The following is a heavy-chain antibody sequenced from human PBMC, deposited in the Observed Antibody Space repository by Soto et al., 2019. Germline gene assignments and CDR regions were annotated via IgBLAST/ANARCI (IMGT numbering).Heavy chain of an antibody. J-gene: IGHJ4*02. V-gene: IGHV4-61*08. D-gene: IGHD6-19*01. CDR1: GGSVSSDAYY. Sequence: QVQLQESGPGLVKPSGTLSLTCSVSGGSVSSDAYYWSWIRQPPGKTLEWIGFILSGGGTSTNPSRASRLSTSVDPSTNQFSMRLTSVTATDTCVYFRAKGFSSGRYVDSWGRGTLVTVSS. CDR2: ILSGGGT. CDR3: AKGFSSGRYVDS.